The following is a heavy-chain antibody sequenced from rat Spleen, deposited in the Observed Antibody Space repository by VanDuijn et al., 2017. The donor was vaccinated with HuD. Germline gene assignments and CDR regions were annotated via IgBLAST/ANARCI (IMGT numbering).Heavy chain of an antibody. V-gene: IGHV5-29*01. D-gene: IGHD1-1*01. CDR2: ISYDGSTT. CDR3: ARRITTVVPFDY. CDR1: GFTFNNYW. Sequence: EVQLVESGGGLVQPGTSLKLSCVASGFTFNNYWLSWVRQTPGKGLDWVATISYDGSTTYYRDSVKGRFTISRDDGKSTLYLQMDSLRSEDTATYYCARRITTVVPFDYWGQGVMVTVSS. J-gene: IGHJ2*01.